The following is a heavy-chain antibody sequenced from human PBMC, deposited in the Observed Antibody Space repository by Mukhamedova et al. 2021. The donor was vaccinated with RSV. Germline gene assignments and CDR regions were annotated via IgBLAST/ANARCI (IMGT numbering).Heavy chain of an antibody. J-gene: IGHJ6*03. CDR2: IIPIFGTA. V-gene: IGHV1-69*06. CDR3: AIGRGSPSSWYVDYYYYYMDV. D-gene: IGHD6-13*01. Sequence: SWVRQAPGQGLEWMGGIIPIFGTANYAQKFQGRVTITAEKSTSTAYMELSSLRSEDTAGYYCAIGRGSPSSWYVDYYYYYMDVWG.